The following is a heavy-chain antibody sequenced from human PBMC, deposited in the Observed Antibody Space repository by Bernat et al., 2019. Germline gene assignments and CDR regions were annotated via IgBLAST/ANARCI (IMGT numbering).Heavy chain of an antibody. CDR1: GHSFTHYG. V-gene: IGHV1-18*01. CDR2: ISAYNGNT. D-gene: IGHD6-6*01. CDR3: ARDFEYSSSSNWFDS. J-gene: IGHJ5*01. Sequence: QVHLVQSGAEVKKPGASVKVSCKASGHSFTHYGITWVRQAPGQGLEWMGWISAYNGNTDYAQKLQGRVTMTTDTSTSTAYMELKSLRSDDTATYYCARDFEYSSSSNWFDSWGQGTLVTVSS.